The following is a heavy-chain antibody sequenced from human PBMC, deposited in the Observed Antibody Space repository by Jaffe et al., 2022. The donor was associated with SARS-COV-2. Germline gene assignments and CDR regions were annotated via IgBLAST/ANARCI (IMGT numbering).Heavy chain of an antibody. CDR3: ARGEYCSSTSCYYYYGMDV. Sequence: QVQLVESGGGVVQPGRSLRLSCAASGFTFSSYGMHWVRQAPGKGLEWVAVIWYDGSNKYYADSVKGRFTISRDNSKNTLYLQMNSLRAEDTAVYYCARGEYCSSTSCYYYYGMDVWGQGTTVTVSS. V-gene: IGHV3-33*01. J-gene: IGHJ6*02. CDR2: IWYDGSNK. D-gene: IGHD2-2*01. CDR1: GFTFSSYG.